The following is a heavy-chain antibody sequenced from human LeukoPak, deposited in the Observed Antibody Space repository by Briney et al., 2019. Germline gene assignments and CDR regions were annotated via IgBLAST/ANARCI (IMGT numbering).Heavy chain of an antibody. Sequence: PGGSLRLSCAASGFTFSSYAMSWVRQAPGKGLEWVSGTSGSGGSKYYEDSVKGRFTISRDNSKNTLYLQMNGLRVEDTAVYYCVKNGGSQCYSHLQSRGQGSLVTVSS. V-gene: IGHV3-23*01. J-gene: IGHJ1*01. CDR2: TSGSGGSK. CDR1: GFTFSSYA. CDR3: VKNGGSQCYSHLQS. D-gene: IGHD4-23*01.